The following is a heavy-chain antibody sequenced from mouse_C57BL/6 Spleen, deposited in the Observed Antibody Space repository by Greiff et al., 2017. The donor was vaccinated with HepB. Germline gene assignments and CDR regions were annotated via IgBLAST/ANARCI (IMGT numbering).Heavy chain of an antibody. CDR1: GYTFTSYW. V-gene: IGHV1-64*01. CDR2: IHPNSGST. CDR3: ARSFITTVVEDV. Sequence: VQLQHPGAELVKPGASVKLSCKASGYTFTSYWMHWVKQRPGQGLEWIGMIHPNSGSTNYNEKFKSKATLTVDKSSSTAYMQLSSLTSEDSAVYYCARSFITTVVEDVWGTGTTVTVSS. D-gene: IGHD1-1*01. J-gene: IGHJ1*03.